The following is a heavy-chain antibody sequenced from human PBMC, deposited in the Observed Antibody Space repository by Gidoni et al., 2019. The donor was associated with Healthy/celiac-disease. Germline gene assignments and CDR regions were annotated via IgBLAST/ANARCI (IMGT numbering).Heavy chain of an antibody. J-gene: IGHJ6*02. Sequence: EVQLLESGGGLVQPGGSLRLSCAASGFTFSSYAMSWVRQAPGKGREWVSAISGSGGSTYYADSVKGRFTIYRDNSKNTLYLQMNSLRAEDTAVYYCAKERAYSSSWYWYYNGMDVWGQGTTVTVSS. D-gene: IGHD6-13*01. CDR1: GFTFSSYA. CDR3: AKERAYSSSWYWYYNGMDV. V-gene: IGHV3-23*01. CDR2: ISGSGGST.